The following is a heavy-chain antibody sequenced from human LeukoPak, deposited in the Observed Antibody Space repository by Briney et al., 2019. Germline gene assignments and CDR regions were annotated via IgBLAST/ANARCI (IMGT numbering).Heavy chain of an antibody. Sequence: GGSLRLSCAASGFTFSSYWMSWVVQAPGKGLEWGANIKKDGSEKYYVDSVKGRFTISRDNAKNSLYLQMNSLRAEDTAVYYCARDLYRIVVVPHYFDYWGQGTLVTVSS. CDR2: IKKDGSEK. V-gene: IGHV3-7*01. J-gene: IGHJ4*02. CDR1: GFTFSSYW. CDR3: ARDLYRIVVVPHYFDY. D-gene: IGHD3-22*01.